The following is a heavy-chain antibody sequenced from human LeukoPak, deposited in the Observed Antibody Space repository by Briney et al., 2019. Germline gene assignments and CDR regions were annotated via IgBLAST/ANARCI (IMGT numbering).Heavy chain of an antibody. D-gene: IGHD6-6*01. CDR1: GFTFDDYA. Sequence: PGRSLRLSCAASGFTFDDYAMHWVRQAPGKGLEWVSGISWNSGSIGYADFVKGRFTISRDNAKNSLYLQMNSLRAEDTALYYCAKDYSSSSWYYGMDVWGQGTTVTVSS. J-gene: IGHJ6*02. V-gene: IGHV3-9*01. CDR2: ISWNSGSI. CDR3: AKDYSSSSWYYGMDV.